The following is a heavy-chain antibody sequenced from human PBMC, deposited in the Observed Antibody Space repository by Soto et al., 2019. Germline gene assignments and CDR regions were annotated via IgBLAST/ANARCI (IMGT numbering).Heavy chain of an antibody. D-gene: IGHD6-13*01. CDR1: GGSISSGGYY. Sequence: QVQLQESGPGLVKPSQTLSLTCTVSGGSISSGGYYWSWIRQHPGKGLEWIGYISYSGSTYYNPSLMSRGTISVYTSKNQFSLKLSSVTAADTAVYYCARDGARGISAAGTFDYWGQGTLVTVSS. CDR2: ISYSGST. CDR3: ARDGARGISAAGTFDY. V-gene: IGHV4-31*03. J-gene: IGHJ4*02.